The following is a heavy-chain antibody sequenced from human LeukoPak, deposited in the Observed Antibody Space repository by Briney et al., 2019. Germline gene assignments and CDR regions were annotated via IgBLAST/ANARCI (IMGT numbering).Heavy chain of an antibody. D-gene: IGHD7-27*01. CDR3: TRGGLGRPDAFDI. Sequence: SQTLSLTCAISGDXVSSYSGGWNWIRQSPSRGLEWLGRTYYRSKWYNDYAVSLRSRITVNPDTSKNHFSLQLNSVTPEDTAVYYCTRGGLGRPDAFDIWGQGTMVTVSS. V-gene: IGHV6-1*01. J-gene: IGHJ3*02. CDR1: GDXVSSYSGG. CDR2: TYYRSKWYN.